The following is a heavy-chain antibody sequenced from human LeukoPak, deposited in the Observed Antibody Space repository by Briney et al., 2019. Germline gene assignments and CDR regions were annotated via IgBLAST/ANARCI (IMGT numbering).Heavy chain of an antibody. Sequence: SVKVSCKASGGTSSTYTIAWVRQAPGQGLEWMGGIIPIFRTPNYAQKFQGRVTITTDESTSTAYMELSSLKSEDTAIYYCARVDRYYFYLDVWGKGTTVTVSS. V-gene: IGHV1-69*05. J-gene: IGHJ6*03. CDR3: ARVDRYYFYLDV. CDR2: IIPIFRTP. CDR1: GGTSSTYT.